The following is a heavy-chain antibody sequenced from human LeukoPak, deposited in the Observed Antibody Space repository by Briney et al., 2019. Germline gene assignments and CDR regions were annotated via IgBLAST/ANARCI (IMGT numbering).Heavy chain of an antibody. Sequence: SVKVSCKASGGTSSTYTIAWVRQAPGQGLEWMGGIIPIFRTPNYAQKFQGRVTITTDESTSTAYMELSSLKSEDTAIYYCARVDRYYFYLDVWGKGTTVTVSS. V-gene: IGHV1-69*05. J-gene: IGHJ6*03. CDR3: ARVDRYYFYLDV. CDR2: IIPIFRTP. CDR1: GGTSSTYT.